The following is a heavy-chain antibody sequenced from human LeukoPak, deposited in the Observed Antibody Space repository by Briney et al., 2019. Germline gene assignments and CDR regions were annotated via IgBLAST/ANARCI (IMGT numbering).Heavy chain of an antibody. J-gene: IGHJ6*03. Sequence: GGSLGLSCAASGFTISSNYMSWVRQAPGKGLEWVSLVYGGGGTYYADSVKGRFTISRDNSKNTLYLQMNSLRAEDTAVYYCARGPGILFDYYMDVWGKGTTVTVSS. CDR3: ARGPGILFDYYMDV. CDR2: VYGGGGT. CDR1: GFTISSNY. D-gene: IGHD3-10*02. V-gene: IGHV3-53*01.